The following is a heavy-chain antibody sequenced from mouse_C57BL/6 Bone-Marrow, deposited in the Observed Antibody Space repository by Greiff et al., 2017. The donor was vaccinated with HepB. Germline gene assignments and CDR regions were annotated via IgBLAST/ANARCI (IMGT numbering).Heavy chain of an antibody. CDR2: ISRGSSTI. CDR1: GFTFSDYG. D-gene: IGHD2-1*01. J-gene: IGHJ4*01. CDR3: ARQDYGNFYAMDY. V-gene: IGHV5-17*01. Sequence: EVQVVESGGGLVKPGGSLKLSCAASGFTFSDYGMHWVRQAPEKGLEWVAYISRGSSTIYYADTVKGRFTISRDNAKNTLFLQMTSLRSEDTAMYYCARQDYGNFYAMDYWGQGTSVTVSS.